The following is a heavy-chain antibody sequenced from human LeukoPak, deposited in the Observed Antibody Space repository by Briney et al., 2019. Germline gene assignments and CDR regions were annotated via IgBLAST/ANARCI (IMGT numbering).Heavy chain of an antibody. J-gene: IGHJ6*03. CDR2: TNWDGAST. V-gene: IGHV3-20*04. Sequence: GGSLRLSCAASGFRFDDYGMSWVRHVPGRGLEWVSGTNWDGASTGYADSVKGRFTISRDNVKNFLYLQMNSLRVEDTALYFCGRVYCSTTSCYDYYDYYMDVWGKGTTVTVSS. CDR1: GFRFDDYG. CDR3: GRVYCSTTSCYDYYDYYMDV. D-gene: IGHD2-2*01.